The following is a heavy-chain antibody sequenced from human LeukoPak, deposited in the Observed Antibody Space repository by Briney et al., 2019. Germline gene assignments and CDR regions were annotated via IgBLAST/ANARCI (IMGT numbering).Heavy chain of an antibody. CDR2: ISSGGGST. D-gene: IGHD6-19*01. CDR1: GFTFSSYA. J-gene: IGHJ4*02. CDR3: ANRAVAGTRPFDY. V-gene: IGHV3-23*01. Sequence: GGSLRLSCAASGFTFSSYAMNWVRQAPGKGLEWVSVISSGGGSTYYADSVKGRFTVSRDNSKNRMYLQMNSLTAEDTAVYYCANRAVAGTRPFDYWGQGTLVTVSS.